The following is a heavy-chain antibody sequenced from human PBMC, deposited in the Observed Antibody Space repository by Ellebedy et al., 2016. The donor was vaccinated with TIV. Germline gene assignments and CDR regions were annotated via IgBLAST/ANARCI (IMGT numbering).Heavy chain of an antibody. CDR2: LKSKTDGGTA. J-gene: IGHJ4*02. Sequence: PGGSLRLSCAASGISFNDVWMSWVRQAPGKGLEWVGLLKSKTDGGTADYAAPVEGRFTILRDDSKNTLYLQMNSLKTEDTAVYYCTTDQHLESLTIFGVSATRETYYFDNWGQGTLVTVSS. CDR1: GISFNDVW. D-gene: IGHD3-3*01. CDR3: TTDQHLESLTIFGVSATRETYYFDN. V-gene: IGHV3-15*01.